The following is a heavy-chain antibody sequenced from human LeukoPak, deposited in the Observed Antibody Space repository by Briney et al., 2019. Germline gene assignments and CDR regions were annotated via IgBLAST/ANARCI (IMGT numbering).Heavy chain of an antibody. CDR2: IYYSGST. J-gene: IGHJ4*02. V-gene: IGHV4-39*01. D-gene: IGHD3-3*01. Sequence: SETLSLTCTVSGSSISSSSYYWGWIRQPPGKGLEWIGSIYYSGSTYYNPSLKSRVTISVDTSKNQFSLKLSSVTAADTAVYYCARQGLSYYDFWSGYYFDYWGQGTLVTVSS. CDR3: ARQGLSYYDFWSGYYFDY. CDR1: GSSISSSSYY.